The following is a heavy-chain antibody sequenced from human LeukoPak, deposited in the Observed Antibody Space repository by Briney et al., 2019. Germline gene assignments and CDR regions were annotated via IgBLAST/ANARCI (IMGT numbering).Heavy chain of an antibody. D-gene: IGHD6-19*01. CDR2: IYYSGST. Sequence: SETLSLTCTVSGGSISSYYWSWIRQPPGKGLEWIGYIYYSGSTNYNPSLKSRVTISVDTSKNQFSLKLSSVAAGDTAVYYCARARAGIAVDPYYFDYWGQGTLVTVSS. V-gene: IGHV4-59*01. CDR3: ARARAGIAVDPYYFDY. J-gene: IGHJ4*02. CDR1: GGSISSYY.